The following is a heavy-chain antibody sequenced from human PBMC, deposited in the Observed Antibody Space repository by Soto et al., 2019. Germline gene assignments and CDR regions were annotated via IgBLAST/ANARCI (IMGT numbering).Heavy chain of an antibody. V-gene: IGHV5-51*01. D-gene: IGHD3-22*01. CDR1: GYSFTSFW. Sequence: GESLKISCKGSGYSFTSFWIGWVRQMPGKGLEWMGIIYPGDSDTRYSPSFQGQVTISADKSISTAYLQWSSLKASDTAIYYCARPYDSTQGGPPRNWYFDLWGRGTLVTVSS. J-gene: IGHJ2*01. CDR3: ARPYDSTQGGPPRNWYFDL. CDR2: IYPGDSDT.